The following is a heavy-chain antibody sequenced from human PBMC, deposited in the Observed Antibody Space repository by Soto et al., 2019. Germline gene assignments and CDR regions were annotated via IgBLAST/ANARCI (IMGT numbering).Heavy chain of an antibody. CDR3: AREVHGYCSSPSFPPVHAFDI. J-gene: IGHJ3*02. CDR1: GGTFSSYA. Sequence: QVQLVQSGAEVKKPGSSVKVSCKASGGTFSSYAISWVRQAPGQGLEWMGGIIPIFGTANYAQKLQGRVTIAADESTSTAYMELSSLRSEDTAVYYCAREVHGYCSSPSFPPVHAFDIWCQGTMVTVSS. V-gene: IGHV1-69*01. D-gene: IGHD2-2*03. CDR2: IIPIFGTA.